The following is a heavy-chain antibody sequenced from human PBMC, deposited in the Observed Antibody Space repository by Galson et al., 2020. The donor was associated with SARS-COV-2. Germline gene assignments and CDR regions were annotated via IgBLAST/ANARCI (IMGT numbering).Heavy chain of an antibody. CDR1: GGTFSSYA. D-gene: IGHD6-13*01. CDR3: ARARGIAYYYYYYMDV. V-gene: IGHV1-69*10. Sequence: SVKVSCKASGGTFSSYAISWVRQAPGQGLEWMGGIIPILGIANYAQKFQGRVTITADKSTSTAYMELSSLRSEDTAVYYCARARGIAYYYYYYMDVWGKGTTVTVSS. CDR2: IIPILGIA. J-gene: IGHJ6*03.